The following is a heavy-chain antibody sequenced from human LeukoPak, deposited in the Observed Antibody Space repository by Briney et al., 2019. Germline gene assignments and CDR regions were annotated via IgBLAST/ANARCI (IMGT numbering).Heavy chain of an antibody. Sequence: PSETLSLTCTVSGGSISSGGYYWGWIRQPPGKGLEWIGYIYHSGNTYYNPSLKSRVTTSVDRSKNQFSLKLSSVTAADTAVYYCARASVLGSGSWNDGTFDYWGQGTLVTVSS. CDR1: GGSISSGGYY. CDR2: IYHSGNT. V-gene: IGHV4-30-2*01. J-gene: IGHJ4*02. CDR3: ARASVLGSGSWNDGTFDY. D-gene: IGHD3-10*01.